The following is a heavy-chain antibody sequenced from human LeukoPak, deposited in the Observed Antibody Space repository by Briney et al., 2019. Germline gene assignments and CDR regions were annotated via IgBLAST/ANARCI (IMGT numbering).Heavy chain of an antibody. J-gene: IGHJ4*02. V-gene: IGHV3-30*03. Sequence: GGSLRLSCAASGFTFSSYGMHWVRQAPGKGLEWVAVISYDGSNKYYADSVKGRFTISRDNSKNTLYLQMNSLRAEDTAVYYCARDGAIWSSYPYYFDYWGQGTLVTVSS. D-gene: IGHD3-3*01. CDR3: ARDGAIWSSYPYYFDY. CDR2: ISYDGSNK. CDR1: GFTFSSYG.